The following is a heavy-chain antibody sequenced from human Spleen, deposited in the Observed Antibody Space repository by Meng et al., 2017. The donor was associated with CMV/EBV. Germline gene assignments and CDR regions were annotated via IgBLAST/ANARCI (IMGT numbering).Heavy chain of an antibody. D-gene: IGHD4-23*01. CDR1: GFTFSSYN. Sequence: SLKISCAASGFTFSSYNMNWVRQAPGKGLEGVSGISWNSGSIGYADFVKGRFTISRDNAKNSLYLQMNSLRAEDMALYYCVKVFQYGGNSGDAFDIWGQGTMVTVSS. V-gene: IGHV3-9*03. CDR2: ISWNSGSI. CDR3: VKVFQYGGNSGDAFDI. J-gene: IGHJ3*02.